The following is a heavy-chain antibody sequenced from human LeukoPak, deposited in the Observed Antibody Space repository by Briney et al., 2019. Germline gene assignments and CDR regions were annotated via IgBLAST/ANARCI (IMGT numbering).Heavy chain of an antibody. CDR1: GGSISSSSYY. D-gene: IGHD2-15*01. V-gene: IGHV4-39*01. CDR3: ASIYCSGGSCYSDY. CDR2: INYSGST. Sequence: PSETLSLTCTVSGGSISSSSYYWGWIRQPPGKGLEWIGSINYSGSTYYNPSLKSRVTISVDTSKNQFSLKLRSVTAADTAVYYCASIYCSGGSCYSDYWGQGTLVTVSS. J-gene: IGHJ4*02.